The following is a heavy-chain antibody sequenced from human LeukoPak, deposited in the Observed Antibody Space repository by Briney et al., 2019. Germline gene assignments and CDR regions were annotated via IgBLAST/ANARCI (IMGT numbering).Heavy chain of an antibody. V-gene: IGHV4-59*08. D-gene: IGHD4-23*01. J-gene: IGHJ4*02. CDR1: GGSISSYY. CDR3: ARRGRHGGSFDY. CDR2: IYYSGSGST. Sequence: SETLSLTCTVSGGSISSYYWSWIRQPPGKGLEWIGYIYYSGSGSTNYNPSLKSRVTISVDTSKNQFSLKLSSVTAADTAVYYCARRGRHGGSFDYWGQGTLVTVSS.